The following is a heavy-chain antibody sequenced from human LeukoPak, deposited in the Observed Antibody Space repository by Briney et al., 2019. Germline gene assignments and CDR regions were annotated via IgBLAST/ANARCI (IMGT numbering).Heavy chain of an antibody. CDR1: GYSLSNYG. Sequence: ASVTVSFKASGYSLSNYGLSWMRQAPGQGLEWMGWISGNNGNTNYLQKFQGRVTMPTDTYTNTAYMELRSLRSDDTAVYYCAKVGGASYSKDAFDIWGQGTTVTVSS. CDR2: ISGNNGNT. J-gene: IGHJ3*02. D-gene: IGHD3-16*01. V-gene: IGHV1-18*01. CDR3: AKVGGASYSKDAFDI.